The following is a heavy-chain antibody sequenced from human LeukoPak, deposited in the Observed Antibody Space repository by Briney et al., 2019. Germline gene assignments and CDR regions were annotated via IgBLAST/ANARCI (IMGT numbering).Heavy chain of an antibody. CDR1: GFTFSTYW. Sequence: TGGSLRLSCAASGFTFSTYWMSWVRQAPGKGLEWVANIKQDGNEKYYVDSVKGRFTISRDNAKNSLYLRMNSLRAEDTAVYYCARPGTTFDYWGQGTLVTVSS. CDR3: ARPGTTFDY. D-gene: IGHD1-1*01. V-gene: IGHV3-7*03. CDR2: IKQDGNEK. J-gene: IGHJ4*02.